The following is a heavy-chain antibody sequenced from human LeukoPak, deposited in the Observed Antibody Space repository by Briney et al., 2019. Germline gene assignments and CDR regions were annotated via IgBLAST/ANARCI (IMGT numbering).Heavy chain of an antibody. V-gene: IGHV3-20*04. CDR3: ARDRLWFGELLVPTGYYMDV. CDR1: GFTFDDYG. J-gene: IGHJ6*03. CDR2: INWNGGST. D-gene: IGHD3-10*01. Sequence: PGGSLRLSCAASGFTFDDYGMSWVRQAPGKGLEWVSGINWNGGSTVYADSVKGRFTISRDNAKNSLCLQMNSLRAEDTALYYCARDRLWFGELLVPTGYYMDVWGKGTTVTVSS.